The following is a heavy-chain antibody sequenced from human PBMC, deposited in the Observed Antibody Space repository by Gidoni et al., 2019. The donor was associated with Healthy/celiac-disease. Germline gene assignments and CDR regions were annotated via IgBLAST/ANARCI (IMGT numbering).Heavy chain of an antibody. CDR1: GFTFDDYA. J-gene: IGHJ3*02. CDR3: AKDIRRYSSFLDAFDI. V-gene: IGHV3-9*01. Sequence: EVQLVESGGGLVQPGRSLRLSCAASGFTFDDYAMHWVRQAPGKGLEWVSGISWNSGSIGYADSVKGRFTISRDNAKNSLYLQKNSLRAEDTALYYCAKDIRRYSSFLDAFDIWGQGTMVTVSS. D-gene: IGHD6-13*01. CDR2: ISWNSGSI.